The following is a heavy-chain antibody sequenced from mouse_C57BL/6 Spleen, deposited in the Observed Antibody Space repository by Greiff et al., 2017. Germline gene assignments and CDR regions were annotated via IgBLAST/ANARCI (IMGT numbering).Heavy chain of an antibody. CDR2: IYPRSGNT. Sequence: VMLVESGAELARPGASVKLSCKASGYTFTSYGISWVKQRTGQGLEWIGEIYPRSGNTYYNEKFKGKATLTADKSSSTAYMELRSLTSEDSAVYFCAREANWDVGGDYWGQGTTLTVSS. D-gene: IGHD4-1*01. CDR1: GYTFTSYG. CDR3: AREANWDVGGDY. V-gene: IGHV1-81*01. J-gene: IGHJ2*01.